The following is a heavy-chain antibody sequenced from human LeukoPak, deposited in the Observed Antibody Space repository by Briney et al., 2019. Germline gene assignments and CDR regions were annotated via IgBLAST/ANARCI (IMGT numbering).Heavy chain of an antibody. D-gene: IGHD2-21*02. J-gene: IGHJ3*02. V-gene: IGHV1-2*02. Sequence: GASVKVSCKASGYTFTGYYIHWVRQAPGQGLEWMGWINPNSGGTNYAQKFQGRVTMTRDTSISTAYMELSSLRSEDTAVYYCARGRHIVVVTASAFDIWGQGTMVTVSS. CDR1: GYTFTGYY. CDR3: ARGRHIVVVTASAFDI. CDR2: INPNSGGT.